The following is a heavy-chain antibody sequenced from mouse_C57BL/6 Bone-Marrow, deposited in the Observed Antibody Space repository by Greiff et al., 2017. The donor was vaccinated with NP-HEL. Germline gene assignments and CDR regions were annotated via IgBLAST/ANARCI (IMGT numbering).Heavy chain of an antibody. J-gene: IGHJ4*01. Sequence: EVQLVESGGGLVQPGGSLKLSCAASGFTFSDYYMYWVRQTPEKRLEWVAYISNGGGSTYYPDTVKGRFTISRDNAKNPLYLQMSRLKSEDTAMYYCARRGYDHAMDYWGQGTSVTVSS. CDR2: ISNGGGST. V-gene: IGHV5-12*01. CDR1: GFTFSDYY. CDR3: ARRGYDHAMDY. D-gene: IGHD2-2*01.